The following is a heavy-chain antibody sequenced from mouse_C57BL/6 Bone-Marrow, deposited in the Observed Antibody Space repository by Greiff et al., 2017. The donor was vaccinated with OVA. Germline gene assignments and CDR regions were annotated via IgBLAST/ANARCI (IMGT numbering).Heavy chain of an antibody. CDR3: AREPHYYGSSYGDY. CDR1: GYAFTNYL. J-gene: IGHJ4*01. D-gene: IGHD1-1*01. V-gene: IGHV1-54*01. Sequence: QVQLQQSGAELVRPGTSVKVSCKASGYAFTNYLIEWVKQRPGQGLEWIGVINPGSGGTNYNEKFKGKATLTADKSSSTAYMQLSSLTSEDSAVYFCAREPHYYGSSYGDYWGQETSVTVSS. CDR2: INPGSGGT.